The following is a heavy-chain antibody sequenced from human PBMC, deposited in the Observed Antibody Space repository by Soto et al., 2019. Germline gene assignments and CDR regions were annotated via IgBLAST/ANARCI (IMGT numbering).Heavy chain of an antibody. J-gene: IGHJ3*01. CDR2: VNPSNGLT. CDR1: GYTFTNYA. Sequence: ASVKVSCKSSGYTFTNYALHWVRRAPGHGLEWMGWVNPSNGLTRYSENFQGRLSLTRDTSANTSYMELSSLRRDDTAVYYCARRLPAFDVWGQGTMVTVSS. CDR3: ARRLPAFDV. V-gene: IGHV1-3*01.